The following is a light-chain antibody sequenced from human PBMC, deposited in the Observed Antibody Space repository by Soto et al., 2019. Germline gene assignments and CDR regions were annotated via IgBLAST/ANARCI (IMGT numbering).Light chain of an antibody. CDR2: RIF. CDR1: QSVSGY. CDR3: LQHYAWPWT. Sequence: EIVMTQSPGTLSVFPGERVTLSCRASQSVSGYLDWFQQKPDQAPRLVLQRIFIRAIGVPARFSGSGSETEFTLTISGLQSEDSGVYYCLQHYAWPWTFGQGTKVEIK. J-gene: IGKJ1*01. V-gene: IGKV3-15*01.